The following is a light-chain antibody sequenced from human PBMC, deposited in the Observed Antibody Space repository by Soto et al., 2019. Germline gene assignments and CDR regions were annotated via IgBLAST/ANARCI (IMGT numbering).Light chain of an antibody. CDR2: DAS. CDR3: QQRTNWPLT. Sequence: EIVLTQSPDTLSLSPWESATLSCRASQRVAKFLAWYQQKGGQAPRLLIFDASTRATGVPGRFNGSGSGTAFTLTINSLQPDDAAVYFCQQRTNWPLTFGGGTKVEVK. J-gene: IGKJ4*01. V-gene: IGKV3-11*01. CDR1: QRVAKF.